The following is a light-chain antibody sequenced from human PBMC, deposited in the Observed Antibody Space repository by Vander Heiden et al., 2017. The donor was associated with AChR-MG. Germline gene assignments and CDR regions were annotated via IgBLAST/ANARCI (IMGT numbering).Light chain of an antibody. CDR2: KAS. CDR1: QTISNW. V-gene: IGKV1-5*03. Sequence: DIQMTQSPSTLSASVGDRVTVTCRASQTISNWLAWYQQKPGKAPKLLIYKASTLESGVPSRFSGSGSGTEFTLAISSLQPDDFATYYCQQHKSYPLTFGGGTKVEIK. J-gene: IGKJ4*01. CDR3: QQHKSYPLT.